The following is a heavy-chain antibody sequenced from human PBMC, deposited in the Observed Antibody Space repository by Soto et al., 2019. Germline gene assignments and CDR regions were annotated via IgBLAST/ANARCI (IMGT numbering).Heavy chain of an antibody. Sequence: PGGSLRLSCAASGFTFSDYGMHWVRQGPGKGLEWVAGILNDGTIQYYADSVKGRFTISRDNAKNTLYLQMNSLTADDTAVYYCAKAHDLPTLTRNQLEYWGQGSLVTVSS. V-gene: IGHV3-30*18. CDR2: ILNDGTIQ. CDR3: AKAHDLPTLTRNQLEY. D-gene: IGHD4-17*01. CDR1: GFTFSDYG. J-gene: IGHJ4*02.